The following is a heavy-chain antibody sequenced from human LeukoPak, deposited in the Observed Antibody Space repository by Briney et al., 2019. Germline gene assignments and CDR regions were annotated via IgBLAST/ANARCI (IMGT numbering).Heavy chain of an antibody. CDR2: TYYRSKWYN. CDR1: GDSVSSNSAA. Sequence: SQTLSLTCAISGDSVSSNSAAWNWIRQSPSRGLEWLGRTYYRSKWYNDYVVSVKSRTTINPDTSKNQFSLQLNSVTPEDTAVYYCARTWKYYDSSGYSSDDAFDIWGQGTMVTVSS. CDR3: ARTWKYYDSSGYSSDDAFDI. J-gene: IGHJ3*02. D-gene: IGHD3-22*01. V-gene: IGHV6-1*01.